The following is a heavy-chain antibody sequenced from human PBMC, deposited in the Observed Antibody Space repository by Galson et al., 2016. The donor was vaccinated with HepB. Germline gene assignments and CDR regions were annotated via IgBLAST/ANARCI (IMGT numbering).Heavy chain of an antibody. D-gene: IGHD6-19*01. J-gene: IGHJ6*02. CDR3: AKGFRPYRSGWERLFEHSYHYYGMDV. V-gene: IGHV3-23*01. Sequence: SLRLSCAASGLTFSSYAMSWVRQAPGKGLEWVSRISSRGGRTHYTDSVKGRFTVSRDNSKNTLYVQMNTLRAEDTAVYYCAKGFRPYRSGWERLFEHSYHYYGMDVWGQGTTVTVSS. CDR1: GLTFSSYA. CDR2: ISSRGGRT.